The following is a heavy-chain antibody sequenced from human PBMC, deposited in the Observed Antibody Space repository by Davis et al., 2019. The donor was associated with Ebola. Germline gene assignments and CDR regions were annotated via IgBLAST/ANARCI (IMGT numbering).Heavy chain of an antibody. Sequence: GESLKISCAASGFTFRTYDMHWVRQTTGKGLEWVSVIGTAGDTYYRGSVKGRFTISRENARNSLYLQMNSLTAGDTAGYYCARAQFGDVVLDYWGQGTLVTVSS. CDR3: ARAQFGDVVLDY. V-gene: IGHV3-13*01. D-gene: IGHD4-17*01. J-gene: IGHJ4*02. CDR1: GFTFRTYD. CDR2: IGTAGDT.